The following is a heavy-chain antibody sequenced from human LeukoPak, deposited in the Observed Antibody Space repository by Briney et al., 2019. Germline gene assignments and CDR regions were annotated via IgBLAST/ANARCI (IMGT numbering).Heavy chain of an antibody. CDR2: ITNSGGTT. D-gene: IGHD3-10*01. CDR1: GFTFSRYA. Sequence: GGSLRLSCAASGFTFSRYAISWVRQAPGKGLEWVSLITNSGGTTYYADSVKGRFTISRDNAKNSLYLQMNSLRAEDTALYYCAKDILWFGEAKDAFDIWGQGTMVTVSS. V-gene: IGHV3-23*01. J-gene: IGHJ3*02. CDR3: AKDILWFGEAKDAFDI.